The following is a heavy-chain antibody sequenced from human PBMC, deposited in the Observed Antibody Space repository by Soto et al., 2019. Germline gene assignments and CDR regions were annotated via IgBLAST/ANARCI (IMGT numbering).Heavy chain of an antibody. Sequence: QVQLQESGPGLVKPSQTLSLTCTFSGGSSSSDDFYWCWVRQPPGKGLEWIGYMHYRGNTYYNPSLKCRLSISLDTDKKQFSLNLASVTAADTAVYYCGRAGVAARPHVGYYFYALDVWGHGTTVSVSS. CDR2: MHYRGNT. J-gene: IGHJ6*02. D-gene: IGHD6-6*01. CDR3: GRAGVAARPHVGYYFYALDV. V-gene: IGHV4-30-4*01. CDR1: GGSSSSDDFY.